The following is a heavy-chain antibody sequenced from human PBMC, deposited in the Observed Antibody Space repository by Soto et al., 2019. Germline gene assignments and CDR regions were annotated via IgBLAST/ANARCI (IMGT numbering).Heavy chain of an antibody. CDR1: GGSISSSSYY. CDR2: IYYSGST. J-gene: IGHJ5*02. CDR3: ARHIRAYGGKNRNWFDP. Sequence: KASETLSLTCTVSGGSISSSSYYWGWIRQPPGKGLEWIGSIYYSGSTYYNPSLKSRVTISVDTSKNQFSLKLSSVTAADTAVYYCARHIRAYGGKNRNWFDPWGQGTLVTVSS. V-gene: IGHV4-39*01. D-gene: IGHD4-17*01.